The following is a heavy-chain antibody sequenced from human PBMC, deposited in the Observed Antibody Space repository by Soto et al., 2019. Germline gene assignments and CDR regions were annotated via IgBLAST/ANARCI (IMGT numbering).Heavy chain of an antibody. CDR3: VRDYESSGFISGH. V-gene: IGHV3-74*03. D-gene: IGHD3-22*01. CDR2: IGSDGRPT. J-gene: IGHJ1*01. Sequence: GSLSLSCVASGLLFSSYWLHWIRQVLGKGLMWVSQIGSDGRPTTYEDSVKGRFTISRDNARNTLYLQMNSLRADDTAMYYCVRDYESSGFISGHWGQGCRVTV. CDR1: GLLFSSYW.